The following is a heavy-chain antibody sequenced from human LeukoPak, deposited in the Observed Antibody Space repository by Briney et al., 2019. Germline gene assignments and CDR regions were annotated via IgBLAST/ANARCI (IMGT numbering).Heavy chain of an antibody. CDR3: AKDRPNFHENSGHYYRRDGDS. J-gene: IGHJ5*01. D-gene: IGHD3-22*01. CDR1: GFPFYMYA. CDR2: MCGTAGGT. Sequence: GGPLTLSCQASGFPFYMYAMSWVRQAPGKGLEGGANMCGTAGGTLYPDYVKGRFTISRDNSKNVLYLRMNSLTAEDTAIYYCAKDRPNFHENSGHYYRRDGDSWGQGTLVTVSS. V-gene: IGHV3-23*01.